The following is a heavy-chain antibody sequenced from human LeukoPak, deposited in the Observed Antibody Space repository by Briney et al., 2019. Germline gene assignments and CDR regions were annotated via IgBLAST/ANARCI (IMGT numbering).Heavy chain of an antibody. CDR3: ARRRGGDYGRGAFDI. CDR1: GYTFTGYY. CDR2: IIPIFGTA. V-gene: IGHV1-69*13. Sequence: SVKVSCKASGYTFTGYYMHWVRQAPGQGLEWMGGIIPIFGTANYAQKFQGRVTITADESTSTAYMELSSLRSEDTAVYYCARRRGGDYGRGAFDIWGQGTMVTVSS. J-gene: IGHJ3*02. D-gene: IGHD4-17*01.